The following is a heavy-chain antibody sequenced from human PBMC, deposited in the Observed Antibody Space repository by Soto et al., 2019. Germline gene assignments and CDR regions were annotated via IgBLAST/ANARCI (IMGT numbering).Heavy chain of an antibody. J-gene: IGHJ6*02. CDR3: ARSDYTDLNFYALDV. V-gene: IGHV1-69*06. Sequence: QVLLVQSGAEVKKPGSSVKVSCKASGGTFNSYAISWVRQAPGQGLEWMGGIIPIFGTPQYAQRSQGRVTISADMSTDTVYLELRSHDTAVYYCARSDYTDLNFYALDVWCRGTPVIVSS. CDR2: IIPIFGTP. CDR1: GGTFNSYA. D-gene: IGHD4-17*01.